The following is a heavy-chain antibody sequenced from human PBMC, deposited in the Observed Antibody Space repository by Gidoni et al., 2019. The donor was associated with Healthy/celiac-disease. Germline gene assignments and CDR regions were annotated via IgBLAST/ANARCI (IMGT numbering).Heavy chain of an antibody. V-gene: IGHV1-69*02. CDR3: ARGVAAPLGY. D-gene: IGHD6-6*01. CDR2: IIPILGIA. Sequence: QVQLVQSGAEVKKPGSSVKVSCKASGVTFSSYTIRWVRQAPGQGLEWMGRIIPILGIANYAQKFQGRVTITADKSTSTAYMWLSSLRSEDTAVYYCARGVAAPLGYWGQGTLVTVSS. CDR1: GVTFSSYT. J-gene: IGHJ4*02.